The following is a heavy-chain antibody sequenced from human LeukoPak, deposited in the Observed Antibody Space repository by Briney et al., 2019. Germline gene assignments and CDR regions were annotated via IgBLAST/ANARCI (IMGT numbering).Heavy chain of an antibody. CDR1: GYTFTGYY. V-gene: IGHV1-2*04. CDR2: INPNSGGT. D-gene: IGHD6-19*01. Sequence: ASVKVSCKASGYTFTGYYMHWVRQAPGQGLEWMGWINPNSGGTNYAQKFQGWVTMTRDTSISTAYMELSSLRSEDTAVYYCARATGSGWYFDYWGQGTLVTVSS. J-gene: IGHJ4*02. CDR3: ARATGSGWYFDY.